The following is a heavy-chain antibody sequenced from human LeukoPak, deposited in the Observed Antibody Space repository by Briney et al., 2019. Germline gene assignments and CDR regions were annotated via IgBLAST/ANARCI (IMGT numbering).Heavy chain of an antibody. J-gene: IGHJ6*02. CDR2: IYYSGST. CDR1: GGSISSGGYY. D-gene: IGHD6-6*01. V-gene: IGHV4-31*03. Sequence: SETLSLTCTVSGGSISSGGYYWSWIRQHPGKGLEWIGYIYYSGSTYYNPSLKSRVTISVDTSKNQFSLKLSSVTAADTAVYYCARLRRTSSSSGYYYYYGMDVWGQGTTVTVSS. CDR3: ARLRRTSSSSGYYYYYGMDV.